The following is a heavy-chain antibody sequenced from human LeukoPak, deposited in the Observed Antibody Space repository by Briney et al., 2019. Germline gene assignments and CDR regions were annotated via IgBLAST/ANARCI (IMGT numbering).Heavy chain of an antibody. CDR2: INPNSGGT. CDR3: ASNLFYCDSSGYYYEDY. CDR1: GYTITGYY. Sequence: ASVKVSCKASGYTITGYYMHWVRQAPGQGLEWMGWINPNSGGTNYAQKFQGRVTMTRDTSISTAYMELSRLRSDDTAVYYCASNLFYCDSSGYYYEDYWGQGTLVTVSS. J-gene: IGHJ4*02. V-gene: IGHV1-2*02. D-gene: IGHD3-22*01.